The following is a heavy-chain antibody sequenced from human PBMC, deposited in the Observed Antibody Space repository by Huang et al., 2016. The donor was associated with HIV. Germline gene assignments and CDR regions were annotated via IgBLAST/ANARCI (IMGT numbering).Heavy chain of an antibody. V-gene: IGHV3-30-3*01. CDR2: ISNEGTTT. CDR3: TREYTVAGAFDI. CDR1: GFSFSNYA. D-gene: IGHD5-12*01. J-gene: IGHJ3*02. Sequence: QGQLVESGGGVVRPGRSLGLSWAASGFSFSNYAMHGVRQAPGKRLECVTFISNEGTTTYYANSVKGRLTISRDNFKNTLYLQMNRLRGDDTAVYYCTREYTVAGAFDIWGQGTMVTVSS.